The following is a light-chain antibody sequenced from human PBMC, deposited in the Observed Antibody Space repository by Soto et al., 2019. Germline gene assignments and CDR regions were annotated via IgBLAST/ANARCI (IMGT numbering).Light chain of an antibody. CDR2: GAS. V-gene: IGKV3-20*01. Sequence: EIVLTQSPGTLSLSPGERATLSCRAVQSVSSSYLAWYQQKPGQAPRLHIYGASSRATGIPDRFSGSGSGTDFTLTISRLEPEDFAVYYCQQYGSSPPTTFGQGTKVDIK. J-gene: IGKJ1*01. CDR1: QSVSSSY. CDR3: QQYGSSPPTT.